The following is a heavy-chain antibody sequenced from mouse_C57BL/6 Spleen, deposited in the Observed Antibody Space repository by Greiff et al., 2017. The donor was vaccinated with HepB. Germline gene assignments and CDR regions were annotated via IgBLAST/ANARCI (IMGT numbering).Heavy chain of an antibody. CDR1: GYTFTSYW. CDR2: IDPEDGET. V-gene: IGHV14-2*01. CDR3: ARGSPPGYFDY. J-gene: IGHJ2*01. Sequence: VHVKQPGAELVKPGASVKLSCKASGYTFTSYWMHWVKQRTEQGLEWIGRIDPEDGETKYAPKFQGKATITADTSSNTAYLQLSSLTSEDTAVYYCARGSPPGYFDYWGQGTTLTVSS.